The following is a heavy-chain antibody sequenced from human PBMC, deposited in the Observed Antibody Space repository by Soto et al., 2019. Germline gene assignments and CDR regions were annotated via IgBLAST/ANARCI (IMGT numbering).Heavy chain of an antibody. V-gene: IGHV4-59*02. CDR2: IYLGGSA. Sequence: QVQLQESGPGLVKPSETLSLTCTVSGDSVTSDYWSWIRQPPGKRLEYIGFIYLGGSANYNPSLESRVTLSPDKSKNQLSLRLTSVTAADTAVYYCTRGKWFPRGYGMDVWDRGTTVTVS. CDR1: GDSVTSDY. D-gene: IGHD3-22*01. J-gene: IGHJ6*02. CDR3: TRGKWFPRGYGMDV.